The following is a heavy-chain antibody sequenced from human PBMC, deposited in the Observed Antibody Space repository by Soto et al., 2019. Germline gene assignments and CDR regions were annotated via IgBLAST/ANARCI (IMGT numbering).Heavy chain of an antibody. D-gene: IGHD2-15*01. CDR2: INSDGSST. J-gene: IGHJ4*02. Sequence: GGSLRLSCAASGFTFSSYWMHWVRQAPGKGLVWVSRINSDGSSTSYADSVKGRFTISRDNAKNTLYLQMNSLRAEDTAVYYCARVAVVAAYREALFDYWGQGTLVTVSS. V-gene: IGHV3-74*01. CDR1: GFTFSSYW. CDR3: ARVAVVAAYREALFDY.